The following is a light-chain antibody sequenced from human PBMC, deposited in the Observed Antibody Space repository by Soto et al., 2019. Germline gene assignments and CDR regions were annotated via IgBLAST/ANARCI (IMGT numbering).Light chain of an antibody. Sequence: EIVMTQSPATLSVSPGERATLSCRASQSVSSNLAGYQQKPGQAPRLLIYGASTRATGIPARFSGSGSGTEFTLTISSLQSEDFAVYYCQQYNNGLTFGGGTKVDIK. J-gene: IGKJ4*01. CDR2: GAS. CDR1: QSVSSN. V-gene: IGKV3-15*01. CDR3: QQYNNGLT.